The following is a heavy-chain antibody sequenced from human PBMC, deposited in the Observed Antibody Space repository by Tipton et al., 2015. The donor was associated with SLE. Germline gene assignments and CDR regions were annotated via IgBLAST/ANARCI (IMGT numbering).Heavy chain of an antibody. J-gene: IGHJ4*02. Sequence: GSLRLSCAASGFTFSSYEMSWVRQAPGKGLEWVSIISSSGSSTQYADSVEGRFTISRDNAKNSLFLQMNSLRVEDTAAYYCALGFAANWGQGTLVTVSS. V-gene: IGHV3-48*03. CDR1: GFTFSSYE. CDR3: ALGFAAN. CDR2: ISSSGSST. D-gene: IGHD3-16*01.